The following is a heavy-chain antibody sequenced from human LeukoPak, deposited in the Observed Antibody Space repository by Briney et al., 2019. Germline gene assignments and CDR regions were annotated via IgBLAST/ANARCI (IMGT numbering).Heavy chain of an antibody. CDR1: GYTFTSYY. Sequence: ASVKVSCKASGYTFTSYYMHWVRQAPGQGLEWMGIINPSGGSTSYAQKFQGRVTMTRDTSTSTVYMELSSLRSEDTAVYHCARDRYYYGSGIRAQAIDYWGQGTLVTVSS. V-gene: IGHV1-46*01. J-gene: IGHJ4*02. CDR3: ARDRYYYGSGIRAQAIDY. D-gene: IGHD3-10*01. CDR2: INPSGGST.